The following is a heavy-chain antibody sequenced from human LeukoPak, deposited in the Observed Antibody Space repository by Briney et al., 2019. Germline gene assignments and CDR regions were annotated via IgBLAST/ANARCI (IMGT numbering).Heavy chain of an antibody. Sequence: ASETLSLTCAVSGGSISSSNWWSWVRQPPGKGLEWIGEIYHSGSTNYNPSLKSRVTISVDKSKNQFSLKLSSVTAADTAVYYCARRPLWIVGAICNWFDPWGQGTLVTVSS. D-gene: IGHD1-26*01. CDR3: ARRPLWIVGAICNWFDP. V-gene: IGHV4-4*02. J-gene: IGHJ5*02. CDR1: GGSISSSNW. CDR2: IYHSGST.